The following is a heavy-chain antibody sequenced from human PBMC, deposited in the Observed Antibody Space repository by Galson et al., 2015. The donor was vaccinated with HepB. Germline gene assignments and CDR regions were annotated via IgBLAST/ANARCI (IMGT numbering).Heavy chain of an antibody. CDR2: ISGSGGST. D-gene: IGHD2-21*02. V-gene: IGHV3-23*01. Sequence: SLRLSCAASGFTFSSYAMSWVRQAPGKGLEWVSAISGSGGSTYYADSVKGRFSISRDNFKNTLYLQMNSLRAEDTAVYYCAKVYEAYCGGDCYSYFDYWGQGTLVTVSS. J-gene: IGHJ4*02. CDR1: GFTFSSYA. CDR3: AKVYEAYCGGDCYSYFDY.